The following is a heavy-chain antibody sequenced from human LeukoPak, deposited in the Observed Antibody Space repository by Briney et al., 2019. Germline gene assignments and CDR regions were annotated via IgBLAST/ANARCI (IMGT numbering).Heavy chain of an antibody. CDR2: IIPIFGTA. Sequence: ASVKVSCKASGGTFSSYAISWVRQAPGQGLEWMGGIIPIFGTANYPQKFQGRVTLTRDMSTSTDYLELRSLRSADTAVYYCARYITMVRGVIIGGYYFDYWGQGTLVTVSS. D-gene: IGHD3-10*01. CDR1: GGTFSSYA. CDR3: ARYITMVRGVIIGGYYFDY. V-gene: IGHV1-69*05. J-gene: IGHJ4*02.